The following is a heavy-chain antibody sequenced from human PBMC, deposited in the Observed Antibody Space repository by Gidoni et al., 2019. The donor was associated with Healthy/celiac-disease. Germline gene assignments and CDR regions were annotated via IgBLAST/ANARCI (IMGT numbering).Heavy chain of an antibody. V-gene: IGHV4-59*01. CDR1: GGSISSYY. Sequence: QVQLQESGPGLVKPSETLSLTCTVSGGSISSYYWSWIRQPPGKGLEWSGYIYYSGSTNYNPSLKSRVTIAVDTSKNQFSLKLSSVTAADTAVYYWARSLTQYYYDSSGYAAMVYWGQGTLVTVSS. D-gene: IGHD3-22*01. CDR3: ARSLTQYYYDSSGYAAMVY. J-gene: IGHJ4*02. CDR2: IYYSGST.